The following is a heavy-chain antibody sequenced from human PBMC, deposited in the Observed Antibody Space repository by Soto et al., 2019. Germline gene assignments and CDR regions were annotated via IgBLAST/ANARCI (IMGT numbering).Heavy chain of an antibody. CDR3: ARDSRGEWEPETRAGPYGMDV. J-gene: IGHJ6*02. CDR1: GGTFSSYA. V-gene: IGHV1-69*13. D-gene: IGHD1-26*01. Sequence: SVKVSCKASGGTFSSYAISWVRQAPGQGLEWMGGIIPIFGTANYAQKFQGRVTITADESTSTAYMELSSLRSEDTAVYYCARDSRGEWEPETRAGPYGMDVWGQGTTVTVSS. CDR2: IIPIFGTA.